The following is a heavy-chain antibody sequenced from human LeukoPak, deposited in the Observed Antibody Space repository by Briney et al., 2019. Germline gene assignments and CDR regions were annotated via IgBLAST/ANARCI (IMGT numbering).Heavy chain of an antibody. D-gene: IGHD7-27*01. CDR2: INPDSGRA. V-gene: IGHV1-2*02. J-gene: IGHJ3*02. Sequence: ASVTVSCTTPGDTFTGHYVHWVRQAPGQGLEWMGWINPDSGRADSAQKFQGTVAMTRDTSLTTVYLELSRLRRDDTAVYFCARGPPQLGMHDPFDIWGQGTTVTVS. CDR1: GDTFTGHY. CDR3: ARGPPQLGMHDPFDI.